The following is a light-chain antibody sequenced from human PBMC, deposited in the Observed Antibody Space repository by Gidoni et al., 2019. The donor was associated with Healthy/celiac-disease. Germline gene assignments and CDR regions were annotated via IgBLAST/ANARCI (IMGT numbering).Light chain of an antibody. CDR3: SSYAGSNNVV. CDR2: EVS. V-gene: IGLV2-8*01. CDR1: SSDVGGYNY. J-gene: IGLJ2*01. Sequence: QSALTQPPSASGSPGQSVTISCTGPSSDVGGYNYVSWYQQHPGKAPELLIYEVSTRPSGVPDRFSGPKSGNTASLTVSGLQAEDEADYYCSSYAGSNNVVFGGGTKLTVL.